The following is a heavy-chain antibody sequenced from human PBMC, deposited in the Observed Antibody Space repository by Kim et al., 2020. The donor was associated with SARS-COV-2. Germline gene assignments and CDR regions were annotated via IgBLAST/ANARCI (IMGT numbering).Heavy chain of an antibody. V-gene: IGHV4-39*01. J-gene: IGHJ4*02. CDR1: GGSISSSSYY. D-gene: IGHD1-26*01. CDR2: IYYSGST. CDR3: ARLTRYSGYIFDY. Sequence: SETLSLTCTVSGGSISSSSYYWGWIRQPPGKGLEWIGSIYYSGSTYYNPSLKSRVTISVDTSKNQFSLKLSSVTAADTAVYYCARLTRYSGYIFDYWGQGTLVTVSS.